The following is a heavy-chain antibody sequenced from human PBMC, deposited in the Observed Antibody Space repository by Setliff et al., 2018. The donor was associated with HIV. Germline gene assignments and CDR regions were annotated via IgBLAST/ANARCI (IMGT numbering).Heavy chain of an antibody. D-gene: IGHD3-3*01. CDR3: ARQSGYTRGWDIFGVVAGSFDT. CDR2: IYYSGNT. Sequence: PSETLSLTCSVSGGSISSGTYYWGWIRQPPGKGLEWIGTIYYSGNTYYRPSLKSRVTISVDTSTNQFSLRLNSVTAADTAVYFCARQSGYTRGWDIFGVVAGSFDTWGQGTMVTVSS. CDR1: GGSISSGTYY. V-gene: IGHV4-39*01. J-gene: IGHJ3*02.